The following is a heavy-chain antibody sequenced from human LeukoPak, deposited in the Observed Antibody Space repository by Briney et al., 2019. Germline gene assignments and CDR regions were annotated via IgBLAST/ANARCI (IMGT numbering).Heavy chain of an antibody. J-gene: IGHJ3*02. CDR1: GYTFSSYA. D-gene: IGHD3-16*01. CDR2: INTNTGNS. Sequence: ASVKVSCKASGYTFSSYAMNWVRQAPGQGLEWMGWINTNTGNSTYAQGFTGRFVFSLDTPVSTAYLQISSLKAEDTAMYYCARSRYDGDAYDIWGHGTMVTVSS. CDR3: ARSRYDGDAYDI. V-gene: IGHV7-4-1*02.